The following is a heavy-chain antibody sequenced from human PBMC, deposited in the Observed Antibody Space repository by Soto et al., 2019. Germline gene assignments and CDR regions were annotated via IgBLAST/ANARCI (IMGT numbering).Heavy chain of an antibody. CDR3: AKERAAPGRSIRGDYYYGMDV. J-gene: IGHJ6*02. V-gene: IGHV3-30*18. Sequence: QVQLVESGGGVVQPGRSLRLSCAASGFTFSSYGMHWVRQAPGKGLEWVAFISYDGSNKYYADSVKGRFNISRDNSKNTMYLQMNSLRAEDTAVYYCAKERAAPGRSIRGDYYYGMDVWGQGTTVTVSS. CDR2: ISYDGSNK. CDR1: GFTFSSYG. D-gene: IGHD6-25*01.